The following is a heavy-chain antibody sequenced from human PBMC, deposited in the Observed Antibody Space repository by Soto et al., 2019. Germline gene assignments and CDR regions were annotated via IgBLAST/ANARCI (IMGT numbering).Heavy chain of an antibody. CDR1: GGSISSSNW. D-gene: IGHD3-22*01. CDR3: ARARGHPPRYDSSGYYYRRWYFDY. V-gene: IGHV4-4*02. CDR2: IYHSGST. J-gene: IGHJ4*02. Sequence: SETLSLTCAVSGGSISSSNWWSWVRQPPGKGLEWIGEIYHSGSTNYNPSLKSRVTISVDKSKNQFSLKLSSVTAADTAVYYCARARGHPPRYDSSGYYYRRWYFDYWGQGTLVTVSS.